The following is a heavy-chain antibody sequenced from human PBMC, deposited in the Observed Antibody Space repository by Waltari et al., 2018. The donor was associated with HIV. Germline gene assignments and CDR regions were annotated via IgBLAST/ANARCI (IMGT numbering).Heavy chain of an antibody. CDR3: ARARLYNWNYPLYCDY. D-gene: IGHD1-7*01. V-gene: IGHV4-34*02. J-gene: IGHJ4*02. CDR1: GGSFSDYY. Sequence: QVQLQQWGAGLLKPSETLSLTCAVYGGSFSDYYCSWIRQPHGKGLEGIGEINHSGSTNYNPSLKSRVTISVDTSKNQFSLKLSSVTAADTAVFYCARARLYNWNYPLYCDYWGQGTLVTVSS. CDR2: INHSGST.